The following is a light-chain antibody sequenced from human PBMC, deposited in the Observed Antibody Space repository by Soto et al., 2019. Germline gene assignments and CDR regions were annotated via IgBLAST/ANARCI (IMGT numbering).Light chain of an antibody. J-gene: IGKJ1*01. CDR1: QSISSW. CDR2: KAS. V-gene: IGKV1-5*03. CDR3: QQYNSAPWT. Sequence: DIQMTQSPSTLSASVGDMVTITCRASQSISSWLAWYQQKPGKAPKLLIYKASSLESGVPSRFSGSGSGTEFTLTISSLQPDDFATYYCQQYNSAPWTFGQGTKVDIK.